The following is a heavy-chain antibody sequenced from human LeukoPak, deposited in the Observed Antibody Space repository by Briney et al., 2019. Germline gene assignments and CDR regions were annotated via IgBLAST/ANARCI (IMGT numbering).Heavy chain of an antibody. CDR2: INSDGSST. D-gene: IGHD3-10*01. Sequence: GGSLRLSYAASGFTFSSYWMHWVRQAPGKGLVWVSRINSDGSSTNYADSVKGRFTISRDNAKNTLYLQMNSLRAEDTAMYYCARAVYYSNYLGYWGQGTLVTVSS. CDR1: GFTFSSYW. V-gene: IGHV3-74*01. CDR3: ARAVYYSNYLGY. J-gene: IGHJ4*01.